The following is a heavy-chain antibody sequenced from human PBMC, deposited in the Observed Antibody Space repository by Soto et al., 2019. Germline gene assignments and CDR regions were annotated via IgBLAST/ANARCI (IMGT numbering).Heavy chain of an antibody. J-gene: IGHJ6*03. Sequence: PGGSLRLSCAASGFTFSSYAMSWVRQAPGKGLEWVSAISGSGGSTYYADSVKGRFTISRDNSKNTLYLQMNSLRAEDTAVYYCAKDSGCSSTSCYKGYMDVWGKGTTVTVSS. V-gene: IGHV3-23*01. CDR1: GFTFSSYA. CDR3: AKDSGCSSTSCYKGYMDV. CDR2: ISGSGGST. D-gene: IGHD2-2*02.